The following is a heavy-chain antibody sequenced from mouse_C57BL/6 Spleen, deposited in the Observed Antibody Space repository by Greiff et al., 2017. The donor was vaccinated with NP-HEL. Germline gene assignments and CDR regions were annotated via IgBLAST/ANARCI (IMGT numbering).Heavy chain of an antibody. Sequence: EVKLQESGAELVKPGASVKLSCTASGFNIKDYYMHWVKQRTEQGLEWIGRIDPEDGETKYAPKFQGKATITADTSSNTAYLQLSSLTSEDTAVYYCASRPPPYYYGSSYAMDYWGQGTSVTVSS. D-gene: IGHD1-1*01. V-gene: IGHV14-2*01. CDR3: ASRPPPYYYGSSYAMDY. CDR2: IDPEDGET. J-gene: IGHJ4*01. CDR1: GFNIKDYY.